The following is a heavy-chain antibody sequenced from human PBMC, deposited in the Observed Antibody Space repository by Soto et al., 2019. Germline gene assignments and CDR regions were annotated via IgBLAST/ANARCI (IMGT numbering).Heavy chain of an antibody. CDR3: ASVHSREYQLLW. D-gene: IGHD2-2*01. Sequence: GASVKVSCKASGYTFTGYGISGVRQAPGQGLEWMGWISAYNGNTDYAQKLQGRVTMTTDTSTSTAYMELRSLRSDDTAVYYCASVHSREYQLLWWGQGTLVTVSS. CDR2: ISAYNGNT. CDR1: GYTFTGYG. J-gene: IGHJ4*02. V-gene: IGHV1-18*01.